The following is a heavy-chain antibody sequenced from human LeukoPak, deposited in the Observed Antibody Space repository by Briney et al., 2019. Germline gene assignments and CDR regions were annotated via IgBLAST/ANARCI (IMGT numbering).Heavy chain of an antibody. D-gene: IGHD3-10*01. J-gene: IGHJ4*02. CDR3: TKDLGFGELLDDY. V-gene: IGHV3-15*01. CDR1: GFTFSNAW. Sequence: GGSLRLSCAASGFTFSNAWMSWVRQAPGKRLEWFSRIKSKTDGGTTDYAAPVKGRFTISRDDSKNTLYLPMNSRKTENTAVYYCTKDLGFGELLDDYGGRETLVTVSS. CDR2: IKSKTDGGTT.